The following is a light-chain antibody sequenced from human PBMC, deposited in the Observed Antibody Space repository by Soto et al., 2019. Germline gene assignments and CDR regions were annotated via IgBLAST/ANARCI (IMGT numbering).Light chain of an antibody. Sequence: QSVLTQPPSASGTPGQRITISCSGSSSNIGSHTVNWHQQVPGTAPKLLIYSNNERPSGVPDRFSGSKSGTSASLAISGLQSGDVADYYCAAWDDSLNGVIFGGGTKLTVL. CDR1: SSNIGSHT. V-gene: IGLV1-44*01. J-gene: IGLJ2*01. CDR3: AAWDDSLNGVI. CDR2: SNN.